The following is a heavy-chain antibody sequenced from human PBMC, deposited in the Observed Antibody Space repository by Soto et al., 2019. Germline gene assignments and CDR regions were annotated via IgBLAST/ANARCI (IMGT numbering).Heavy chain of an antibody. CDR3: ARDGGYTGYEQGNPFDI. CDR2: MYATGTT. D-gene: IGHD5-12*01. CDR1: VGSISPSF. V-gene: IGHV4-4*07. Sequence: QVHLQESGPGLWKPSETLSLTCTVSVGSISPSFWSWFRQPAGRGLEWIGRMYATGTTNYNPSLKSRVSMSIDTSENQFSLKLRSVTAADTAVYYCARDGGYTGYEQGNPFDIWGQGTMVSVSS. J-gene: IGHJ3*02.